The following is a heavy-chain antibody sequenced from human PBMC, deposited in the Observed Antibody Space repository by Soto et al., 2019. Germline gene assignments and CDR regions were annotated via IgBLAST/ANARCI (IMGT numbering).Heavy chain of an antibody. CDR1: GGTFSSSA. Sequence: QVQLVQSGAEVKKPGSSVKVSCKASGGTFSSSAISWVRQAPGQGLEWMGGIIPIFGTANYAQKFQGRVTITAEKSTSTAYMQLGSLRCEDTAVYYGARRFSCCNVVCGWDFDYWGQGTLVTVSS. J-gene: IGHJ4*02. CDR2: IIPIFGTA. CDR3: ARRFSCCNVVCGWDFDY. D-gene: IGHD2-8*01. V-gene: IGHV1-69*06.